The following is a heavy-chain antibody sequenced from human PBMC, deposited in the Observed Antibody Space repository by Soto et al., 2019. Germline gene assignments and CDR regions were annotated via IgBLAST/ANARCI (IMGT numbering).Heavy chain of an antibody. D-gene: IGHD6-6*01. J-gene: IGHJ6*02. CDR1: GITFDDYA. Sequence: PGGSLRLSCAASGITFDDYAMHWVRQAPGKGLEWVSLISWDGGSTYYADSVKGRFTISRDNSKHSLYLQMNSLRAEDTALYYCAKSSIAGYYYYYGMDVWGQGTTVTVSS. CDR2: ISWDGGST. CDR3: AKSSIAGYYYYYGMDV. V-gene: IGHV3-43D*04.